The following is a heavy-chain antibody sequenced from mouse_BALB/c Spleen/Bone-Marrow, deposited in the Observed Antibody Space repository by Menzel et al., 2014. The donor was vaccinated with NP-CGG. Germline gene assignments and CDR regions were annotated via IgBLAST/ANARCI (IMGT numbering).Heavy chain of an antibody. Sequence: EVQGVESGGGLVKPGGSLELSCAASGFTLSSYAMSWVRQTPEKRLEWVASISSGGSTSYPDSAKGRFTISSDNARNILYLQMSSLRSEDKAMYYCAKVNYYGSFDYWGQGTTLTVSS. CDR1: GFTLSSYA. CDR3: AKVNYYGSFDY. D-gene: IGHD1-2*01. J-gene: IGHJ2*01. CDR2: ISSGGST. V-gene: IGHV5-6-5*01.